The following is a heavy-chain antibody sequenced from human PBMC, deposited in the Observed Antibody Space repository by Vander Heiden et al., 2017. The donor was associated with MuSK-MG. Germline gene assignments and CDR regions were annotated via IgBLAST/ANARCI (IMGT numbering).Heavy chain of an antibody. CDR1: GGSISSGGYY. J-gene: IGHJ3*02. D-gene: IGHD3-3*01. CDR2: IYYSGST. CDR3: ARDCHDFWSGPCKDAFDI. V-gene: IGHV4-31*03. Sequence: QVQLQESGPGRVKPSQTLSLTCTVSGGSISSGGYYWSWIRQHPGKCLEWIGYIYYSGSTYYNPSLKSRVTISVDTSKNQFSLKLSSVTAADTAVYYCARDCHDFWSGPCKDAFDIWGQGTMVTVSS.